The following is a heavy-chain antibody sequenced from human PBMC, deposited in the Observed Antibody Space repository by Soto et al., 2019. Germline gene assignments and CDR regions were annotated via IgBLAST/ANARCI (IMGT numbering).Heavy chain of an antibody. Sequence: GGSLRLSCAASGFTFSSYAMHWVRQAPGKGLEYVSAISSNGGSTYCANSVKGRFTISRDNSKNTLYLQMGSLRAEDMAVYYCARESYDSSGYYGFDYWGQGTLVTVSS. D-gene: IGHD3-22*01. J-gene: IGHJ4*02. V-gene: IGHV3-64*01. CDR3: ARESYDSSGYYGFDY. CDR2: ISSNGGST. CDR1: GFTFSSYA.